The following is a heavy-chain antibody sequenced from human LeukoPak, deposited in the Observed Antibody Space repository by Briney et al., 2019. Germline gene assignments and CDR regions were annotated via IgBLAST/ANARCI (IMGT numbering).Heavy chain of an antibody. J-gene: IGHJ4*02. CDR3: ARVLSNGWGAVFDY. V-gene: IGHV4-61*02. CDR1: GGSISSGSYH. Sequence: SETLSLTCTVSGGSISSGSYHWSWIRQPAGKGLEWIGRIYTSGSTNYYPSLKSRVTISLDTSKNQFSLKLNSVTAADTAVYYCARVLSNGWGAVFDYWGQGTLVTVSS. CDR2: IYTSGST. D-gene: IGHD6-19*01.